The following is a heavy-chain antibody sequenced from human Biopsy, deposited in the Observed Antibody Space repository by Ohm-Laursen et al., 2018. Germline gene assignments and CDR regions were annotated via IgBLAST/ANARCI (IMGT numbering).Heavy chain of an antibody. CDR1: GGSISNYF. Sequence: TLSLTCAVSGGSISNYFWTWIRQPPGKGLEWIGYFRFEDRTSYNSSLKSRVTTLADTSKNQFSLRLSSVTAADTAIYYCATTTMDTSGWYGNYFDSWGQGALVTVSS. CDR2: FRFEDRT. CDR3: ATTTMDTSGWYGNYFDS. D-gene: IGHD6-19*01. V-gene: IGHV4-59*01. J-gene: IGHJ4*02.